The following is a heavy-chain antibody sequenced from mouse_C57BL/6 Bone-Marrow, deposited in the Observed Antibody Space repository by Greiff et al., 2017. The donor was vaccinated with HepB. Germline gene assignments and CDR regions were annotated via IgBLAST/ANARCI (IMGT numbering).Heavy chain of an antibody. J-gene: IGHJ2*01. CDR3: VLYYGSRGDY. CDR2: IRSKSNNYAT. Sequence: EVQLVESGGGLVQPKGSLKLSCAASGFSFNTYAMNWVRQAPGKGLEWVARIRSKSNNYATYYADSVKDRFTISRDDAESMLDLQMNNLKTEDTAMYYCVLYYGSRGDYWGQGTTRTVSA. V-gene: IGHV10-1*01. D-gene: IGHD1-1*01. CDR1: GFSFNTYA.